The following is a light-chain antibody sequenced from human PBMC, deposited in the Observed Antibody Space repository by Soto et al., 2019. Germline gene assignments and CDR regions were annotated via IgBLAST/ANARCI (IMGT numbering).Light chain of an antibody. CDR1: QSVRSSN. J-gene: IGKJ4*01. V-gene: IGKV3-20*01. CDR3: QHHSRSQVLT. Sequence: EIVLTQTPGILSLSPGERATLSCRASQSVRSSNLAWYQQKPGQAPRLLIYAASSRATGIPDRFSGSGSGTDFTLTISRLEPEDLGVYFCQHHSRSQVLTFGGGTKVEIK. CDR2: AAS.